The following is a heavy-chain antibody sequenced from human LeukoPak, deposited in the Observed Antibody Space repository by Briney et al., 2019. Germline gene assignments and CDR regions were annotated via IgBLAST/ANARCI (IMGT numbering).Heavy chain of an antibody. Sequence: ASVKVSCKASGYTFTGYYMHWVRQAPGQGLEWMGWINPNSGGTNYAQKFQGRVTITRDTSASTAYMELSSLRSEDTAVYYCARDNTLGSSWYYFDYWGQGTLVTVSS. V-gene: IGHV1-2*02. J-gene: IGHJ4*02. CDR1: GYTFTGYY. CDR3: ARDNTLGSSWYYFDY. D-gene: IGHD6-13*01. CDR2: INPNSGGT.